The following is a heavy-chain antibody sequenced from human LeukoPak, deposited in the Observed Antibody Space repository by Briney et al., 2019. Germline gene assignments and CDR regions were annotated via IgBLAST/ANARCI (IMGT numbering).Heavy chain of an antibody. Sequence: GASVKVSCKASGYTFTSYDINWVRQATGQGLEWMGWMNPNSGSTGYAQKFQGRVTMTRNTSISTAYMELSSLRSEDTAVYYCARSGATRDGYSYAFDIWGQGTMVTVSS. J-gene: IGHJ3*02. D-gene: IGHD5-24*01. CDR3: ARSGATRDGYSYAFDI. V-gene: IGHV1-8*01. CDR2: MNPNSGST. CDR1: GYTFTSYD.